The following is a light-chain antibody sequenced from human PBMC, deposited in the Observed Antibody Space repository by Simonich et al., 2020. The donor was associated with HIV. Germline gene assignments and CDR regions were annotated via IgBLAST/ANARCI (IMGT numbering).Light chain of an antibody. J-gene: IGKJ1*01. V-gene: IGKV3-15*01. CDR3: QQYNYWSPT. CDR2: GAT. CDR1: QSVSSY. Sequence: EIVLTQSPATLSLSPGERATLSCRASQSVSSYLAWYHQKPGQAPKLLIYGATPRATGIPARFSGSGSGTEFTLTISSLQSEDFAVYYCQQYNYWSPTFGQGTKVEIK.